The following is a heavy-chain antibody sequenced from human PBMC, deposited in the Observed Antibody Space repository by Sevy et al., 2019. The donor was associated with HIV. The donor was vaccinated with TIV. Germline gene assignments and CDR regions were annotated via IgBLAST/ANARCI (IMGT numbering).Heavy chain of an antibody. CDR2: INPSGGST. CDR1: GYTFTSYY. D-gene: IGHD3-16*02. Sequence: ASVKVSCKASGYTFTSYYMHWVRQAPGQGLEWMGIINPSGGSTSYAQKFQGRVTMTRHTSTSTVYMELISLRSEDTAVDYCARDRGGGDDYVWGSYRHNWFDPWGQGTLVTVSS. V-gene: IGHV1-46*01. CDR3: ARDRGGGDDYVWGSYRHNWFDP. J-gene: IGHJ5*02.